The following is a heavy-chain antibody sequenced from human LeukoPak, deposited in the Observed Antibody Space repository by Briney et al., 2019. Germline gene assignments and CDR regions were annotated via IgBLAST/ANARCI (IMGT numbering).Heavy chain of an antibody. V-gene: IGHV4-39*07. CDR1: GGSIRSSSHY. CDR3: ARFSPRAMGNYLDF. CDR2: IDYNGNA. J-gene: IGHJ4*02. D-gene: IGHD7-27*01. Sequence: PSETLSLTCTVSGGSIRSSSHYWVWIRQPPGKGVEWIGTIDYNGNADFNPSLKSRVTMSVDTSKNHFSLRLNAVTAADTAVYYCARFSPRAMGNYLDFWGQGTLVTVSS.